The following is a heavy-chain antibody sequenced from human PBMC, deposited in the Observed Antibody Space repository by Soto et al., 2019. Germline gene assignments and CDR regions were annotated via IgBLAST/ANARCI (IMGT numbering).Heavy chain of an antibody. V-gene: IGHV1-46*01. J-gene: IGHJ4*02. CDR2: INPSGGST. D-gene: IGHD2-2*01. CDR3: ARDSSPNREFTFDY. CDR1: GYFFTTYY. Sequence: ASVKVSCKASGYFFTTYYMRWVRQAPGQGLEWMGTINPSGGSTNLAQKFQGRVTMTRDTSTSTVYMELSSLRSDDTAVYFCARDSSPNREFTFDYWGQGTPVTVSS.